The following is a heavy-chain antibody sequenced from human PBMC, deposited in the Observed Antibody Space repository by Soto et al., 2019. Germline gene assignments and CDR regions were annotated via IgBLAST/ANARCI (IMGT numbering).Heavy chain of an antibody. D-gene: IGHD3-10*01. CDR2: IYWDDDK. V-gene: IGHV2-5*02. CDR3: ARRLGYYYGSGNYKGVTFDT. Sequence: SGPTLVNPTQTLTLTCTFSGFSLGASGVGVGWIRQPPGKALEWLAVIYWDDDKRYSPSLKSRLTITKDTSKNQVLLTMTNMDPVDTATYYCARRLGYYYGSGNYKGVTFDTWGQGTMVTVSS. J-gene: IGHJ3*02. CDR1: GFSLGASGVG.